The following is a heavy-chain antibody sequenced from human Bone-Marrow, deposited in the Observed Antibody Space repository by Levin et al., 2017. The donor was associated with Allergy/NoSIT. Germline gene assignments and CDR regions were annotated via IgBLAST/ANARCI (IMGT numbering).Heavy chain of an antibody. J-gene: IGHJ4*02. Sequence: GGSLRLSCSGSGYPFTSYFIAWVRQIPGKGLQLMGIIYPGDSDIKYNPSFQGQVTISADRSISTAYLQWNSLKASDTAIYYCARLLGTGTTGVDYWGQGTLVTVSS. D-gene: IGHD1-1*01. CDR2: IYPGDSDI. CDR1: GYPFTSYF. CDR3: ARLLGTGTTGVDY. V-gene: IGHV5-51*01.